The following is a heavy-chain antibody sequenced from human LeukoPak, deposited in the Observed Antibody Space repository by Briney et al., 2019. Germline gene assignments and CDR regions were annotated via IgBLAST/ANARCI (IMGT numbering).Heavy chain of an antibody. V-gene: IGHV3-30*04. CDR1: GFTFTNYA. D-gene: IGHD3-10*01. CDR2: ISYDETNK. J-gene: IGHJ4*02. Sequence: GGSLRLSCAASGFTFTNYAMHWVRQAPGKGLEWVAVISYDETNKYYEDSVKGRFTISRDSSKNTLYLQMSSLRDEDTAVYYCVQGTRRGAITMVRGVIGKSYYFDSWGQGTLVTVSS. CDR3: VQGTRRGAITMVRGVIGKSYYFDS.